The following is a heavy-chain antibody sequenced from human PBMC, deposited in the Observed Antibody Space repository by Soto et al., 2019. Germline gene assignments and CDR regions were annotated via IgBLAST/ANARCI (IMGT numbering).Heavy chain of an antibody. J-gene: IGHJ6*02. D-gene: IGHD1-26*01. V-gene: IGHV4-39*01. CDR2: IKYSGTT. CDR1: GSSISSGRCY. Sequence: SETLSHTCTVSGSSISSGRCYWNWIRQHPGTGLEWIANIKYSGTTFYNPSLKSRVTLSVDTSKNQFALKLSSVTAAETAVYYCARHGITGSYYYAMDVWGQGTTVTVSS. CDR3: ARHGITGSYYYAMDV.